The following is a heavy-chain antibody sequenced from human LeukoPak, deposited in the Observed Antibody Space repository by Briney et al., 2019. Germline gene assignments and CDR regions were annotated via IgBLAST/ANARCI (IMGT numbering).Heavy chain of an antibody. D-gene: IGHD6-25*01. CDR3: AKEMGWAPREAAHH. V-gene: IGHV3-23*01. J-gene: IGHJ4*02. Sequence: PGGSLRLSCAASGFTFSSYAMSWVRQAPGKGLEWVSAISGSGGSTYYADSVKGRFTISRDNSKNTLYPQMNSLRAEDTAVYYCAKEMGWAPREAAHHWGQGTLVTVSS. CDR2: ISGSGGST. CDR1: GFTFSSYA.